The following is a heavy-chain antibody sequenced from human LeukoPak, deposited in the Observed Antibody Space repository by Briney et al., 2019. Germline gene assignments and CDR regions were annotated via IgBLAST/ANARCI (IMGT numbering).Heavy chain of an antibody. CDR2: INPNSGGT. CDR3: ARDWDGYPGDDY. Sequence: GASVKVSCKASGYTFTSYGISWVRQAPGQGLEWMGWINPNSGGTNYAQKFQGRVTMTRDTSISTAYMELSRLRSDDTAVYYCARDWDGYPGDDYWGQGTLVTVSS. J-gene: IGHJ4*02. CDR1: GYTFTSYG. V-gene: IGHV1-2*02. D-gene: IGHD5-24*01.